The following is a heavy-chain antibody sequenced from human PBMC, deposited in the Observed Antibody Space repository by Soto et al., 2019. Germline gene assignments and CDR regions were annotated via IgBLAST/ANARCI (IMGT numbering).Heavy chain of an antibody. CDR2: ISPYHGNS. J-gene: IGHJ4*02. V-gene: IGHV1-18*01. Sequence: QVQLVQSGDEVKKPGASVKVSCKASGYTFPNYAITWVRQAPGQGLDWIGWISPYHGNSNYAQNFQGRVTMTTDTSTSTAYMELRSLRSDDTAIYYCARVGRWVGELLSEDELDYWGQGTLVTVSS. D-gene: IGHD3-10*01. CDR3: ARVGRWVGELLSEDELDY. CDR1: GYTFPNYA.